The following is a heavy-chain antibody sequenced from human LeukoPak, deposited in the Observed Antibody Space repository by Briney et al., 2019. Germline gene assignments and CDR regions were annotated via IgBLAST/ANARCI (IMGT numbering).Heavy chain of an antibody. V-gene: IGHV4-59*01. CDR2: IYNRGNT. CDR3: ARGIRQWGMAPRFDP. CDR1: GGSISNYY. Sequence: SETLSLTCTVSGGSISNYYWSWIRQPPGRGLQWIGYIYNRGNTDYNPSLNSRVTISVDTSKNPFSLNLSSVTAADTAVYYCARGIRQWGMAPRFDPWGQGTLVTVSS. J-gene: IGHJ5*02. D-gene: IGHD3-16*01.